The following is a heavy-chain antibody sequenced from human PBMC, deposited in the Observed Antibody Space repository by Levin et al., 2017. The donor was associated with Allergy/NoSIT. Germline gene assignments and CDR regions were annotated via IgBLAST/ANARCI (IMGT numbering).Heavy chain of an antibody. D-gene: IGHD1-7*01. Sequence: GESLKISCAASGFTFSSYGMHWVRQAPGKGLEWVAVISYDGSNKYYADSVKGRFTISRDNSKNTLYLQMNSLRAEDTAVYYCAKSITGTTIESTGYYYYMDVWGKGTTVTVSS. J-gene: IGHJ6*03. V-gene: IGHV3-30*18. CDR2: ISYDGSNK. CDR3: AKSITGTTIESTGYYYYMDV. CDR1: GFTFSSYG.